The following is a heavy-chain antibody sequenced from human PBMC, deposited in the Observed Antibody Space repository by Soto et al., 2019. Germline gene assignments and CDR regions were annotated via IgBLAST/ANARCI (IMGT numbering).Heavy chain of an antibody. D-gene: IGHD1-26*01. CDR1: GGTFSSYA. J-gene: IGHJ4*02. CDR2: IIPIFGTA. V-gene: IGHV1-69*06. CDR3: AREGGVGATTGWD. Sequence: QVQLVQSGAEVKKPGSSVKVSCKASGGTFSSYAISWVRQAPGQGLEWMGGIIPIFGTANYAQKFQGRVRITADISTSTAYRERSSLRSGDTAVYYCAREGGVGATTGWDWGQGTLVTVSS.